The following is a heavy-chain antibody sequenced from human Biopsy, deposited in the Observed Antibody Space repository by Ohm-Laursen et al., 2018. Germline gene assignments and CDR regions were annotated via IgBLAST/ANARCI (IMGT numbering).Heavy chain of an antibody. CDR2: ISRSTSHI. CDR1: GFTVSTTY. Sequence: SLRLSCAASGFTVSTTYMSWVRQAPGKGLEWVSSISRSTSHILYAETLKGRFTSSRDNAKNSVYLQMNSPRAEDTGVYYCARGRSHLLPDHDWFDPWGQGTLVTVSS. D-gene: IGHD1-14*01. CDR3: ARGRSHLLPDHDWFDP. J-gene: IGHJ5*02. V-gene: IGHV3-21*06.